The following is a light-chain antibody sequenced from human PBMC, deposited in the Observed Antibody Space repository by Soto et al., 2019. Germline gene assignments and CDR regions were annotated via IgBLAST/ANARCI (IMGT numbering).Light chain of an antibody. V-gene: IGKV3-20*01. J-gene: IGKJ2*01. CDR1: QIVSSTY. CDR3: QQYGSSPYT. CDR2: GAS. Sequence: EIVLTQSPGTLSLSPGERATLSCRASQIVSSTYVAWHQHKPGQAPRLLIFGASSRATGIPDRFSGSGSGTDFTLTISRLEPEDFAVYYCQQYGSSPYTFGQGTKLEMK.